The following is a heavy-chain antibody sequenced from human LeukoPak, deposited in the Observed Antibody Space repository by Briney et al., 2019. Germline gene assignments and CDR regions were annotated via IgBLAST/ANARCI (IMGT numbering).Heavy chain of an antibody. CDR3: ASSYAGGYCSSTSCYTFGY. J-gene: IGHJ4*02. Sequence: SETLSLTCTVSGGSISSYYWSWIRQPPGKGLEWIGYIYYSGSTNYNPSLKSRVTISVDTSKNQFSLKLSSVTAADTAVYYCASSYAGGYCSSTSCYTFGYWGQGTLVTVSS. CDR2: IYYSGST. V-gene: IGHV4-59*01. CDR1: GGSISSYY. D-gene: IGHD2-2*02.